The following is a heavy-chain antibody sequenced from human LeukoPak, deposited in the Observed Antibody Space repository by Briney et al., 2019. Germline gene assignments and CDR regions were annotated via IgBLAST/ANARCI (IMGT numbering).Heavy chain of an antibody. V-gene: IGHV3-74*01. D-gene: IGHD5-18*01. J-gene: IGHJ4*02. CDR1: GFTLSSYW. Sequence: GGSLRLSCAASGFTLSSYWMHWVRQAPGKGLVWVSGIDSDGRSTSYADSVKGRFTISRDPAENTLFLQMNSLRAGDTAVYYCARDTAPSYWGQGTLVTVSS. CDR2: IDSDGRST. CDR3: ARDTAPSY.